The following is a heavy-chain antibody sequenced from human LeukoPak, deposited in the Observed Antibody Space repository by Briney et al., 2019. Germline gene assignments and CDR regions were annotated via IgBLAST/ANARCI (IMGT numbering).Heavy chain of an antibody. CDR1: GFTFSSYW. CDR3: ARWIHDSAAWRLDY. Sequence: GGSLRLSCAASGFTFSSYWMSWVRQAPGKGLEWVANIRQDASAVFQVDSLKGRFTVSRDNTKNSLYLQMSSLRVEDTAVYYCARWIHDSAAWRLDYWGRGALVTVSS. D-gene: IGHD3-22*01. CDR2: IRQDASAV. J-gene: IGHJ4*02. V-gene: IGHV3-7*04.